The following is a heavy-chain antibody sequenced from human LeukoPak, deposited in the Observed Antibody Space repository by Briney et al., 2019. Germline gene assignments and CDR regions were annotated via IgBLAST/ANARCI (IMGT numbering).Heavy chain of an antibody. CDR3: ARGIVKRTIFGVVMPFGAVAFDI. CDR2: MNPNSGKT. Sequence: GASVKVSCKASGYTFTNSDINWVRQAPGQGLEWMGWMNPNSGKTGYARKFQGRVTFTRNSSISTAYMDLSSLRSEDTAVYYCARGIVKRTIFGVVMPFGAVAFDIWGQGTMVTVSS. J-gene: IGHJ3*02. CDR1: GYTFTNSD. D-gene: IGHD3-3*01. V-gene: IGHV1-8*03.